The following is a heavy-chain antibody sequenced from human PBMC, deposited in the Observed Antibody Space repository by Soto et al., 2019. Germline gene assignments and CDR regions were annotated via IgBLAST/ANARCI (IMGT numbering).Heavy chain of an antibody. Sequence: PGGSLRLSCAASGFTFSSYGMHWVRQAPGKGLEWVAVISYDGSNKYYADSVKGRFTISRDNSKNTLYLQMNSLRAEDTAVYYCARTQYYYDSSGYYAFDIWGQGTMVTVSS. CDR3: ARTQYYYDSSGYYAFDI. CDR2: ISYDGSNK. CDR1: GFTFSSYG. D-gene: IGHD3-22*01. V-gene: IGHV3-30*03. J-gene: IGHJ3*02.